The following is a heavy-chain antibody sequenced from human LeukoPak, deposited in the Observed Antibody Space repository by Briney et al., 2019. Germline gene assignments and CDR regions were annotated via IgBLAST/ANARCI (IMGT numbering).Heavy chain of an antibody. CDR1: GGSISSYY. CDR3: ARCSTASGGLDP. J-gene: IGHJ5*02. CDR2: IYYSGST. Sequence: SETLSLTCTVSGGSISSYYWSWIRQPPGKGLEWIGYIYYSGSTNYNPSLKSRVTISVDTSKNQFSLKLSSVTAADTAMYYCARCSTASGGLDPWGQGTLVTVSS. D-gene: IGHD2-15*01. V-gene: IGHV4-59*12.